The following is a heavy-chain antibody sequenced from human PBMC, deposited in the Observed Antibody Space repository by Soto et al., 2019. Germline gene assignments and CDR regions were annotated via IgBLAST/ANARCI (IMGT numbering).Heavy chain of an antibody. V-gene: IGHV4-59*01. D-gene: IGHD3-3*01. J-gene: IGHJ6*03. Sequence: SETLSLTCTVSGDSISSSYWNWIRQAPGKGLEWIGYIDDTGSTNYNPSLKSRVTLSVDPSNNQYSLKLSSVTAADTAVYCCARGVLEWLLRDSYYYYMDVWGKGTTVTVSS. CDR1: GDSISSSY. CDR3: ARGVLEWLLRDSYYYYMDV. CDR2: IDDTGST.